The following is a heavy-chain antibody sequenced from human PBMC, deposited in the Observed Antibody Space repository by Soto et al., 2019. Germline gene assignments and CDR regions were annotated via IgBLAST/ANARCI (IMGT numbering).Heavy chain of an antibody. Sequence: GGSLRLSCAASGMTFSSDGMHWVRQAPGKGLERGASIWYDGSKKYYGDSVKGRLIISRDNSKTTLYLEMDSLRAEDTAVYYCARGASFLYDNNKYSYRLDVWGQGTTVTVSS. D-gene: IGHD3-16*02. J-gene: IGHJ6*02. CDR1: GMTFSSDG. V-gene: IGHV3-33*01. CDR2: IWYDGSKK. CDR3: ARGASFLYDNNKYSYRLDV.